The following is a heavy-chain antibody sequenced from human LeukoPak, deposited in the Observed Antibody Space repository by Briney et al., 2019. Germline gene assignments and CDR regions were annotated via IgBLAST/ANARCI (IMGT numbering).Heavy chain of an antibody. D-gene: IGHD1-26*01. CDR3: AKDRGGPFDY. J-gene: IGHJ4*02. Sequence: GGSLRLSCAASGFTFSSYGMHWVRQAPGKGLEWVAVISYDGSNKYYADSVKGRFTISRDNSKNTLYLQMNSLRAEDTAVYYCAKDRGGPFDYWGQGTLVTVSS. CDR2: ISYDGSNK. V-gene: IGHV3-30*18. CDR1: GFTFSSYG.